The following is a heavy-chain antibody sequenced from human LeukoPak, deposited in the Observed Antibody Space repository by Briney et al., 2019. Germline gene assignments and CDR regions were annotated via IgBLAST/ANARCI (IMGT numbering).Heavy chain of an antibody. Sequence: TTSETLSLTCAVYGGSFTDYYWSWIRHLPGKGLEWIGGIHHRAGGNYNPSLWGRVTISADTSKNQLSLHLTSVTAADTATFYCARGPVRDDGLTGISYYFGLDVWGHGTTVTVFS. CDR2: IHHRAGG. CDR1: GGSFTDYY. CDR3: ARGPVRDDGLTGISYYFGLDV. V-gene: IGHV4-34*01. D-gene: IGHD2-21*02. J-gene: IGHJ6*02.